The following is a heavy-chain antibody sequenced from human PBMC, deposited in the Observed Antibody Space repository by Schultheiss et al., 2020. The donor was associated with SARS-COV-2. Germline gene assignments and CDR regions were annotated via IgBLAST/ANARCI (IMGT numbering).Heavy chain of an antibody. CDR3: AKHKAPTGGTFFDY. CDR2: INHSGST. J-gene: IGHJ4*02. V-gene: IGHV4-39*01. CDR1: GASISSGGYY. Sequence: SETLSLTCTVSGASISSGGYYWSWIRQHPGKGLEWIGEINHSGSTNYNPSLKSRVTISVDTSKNQFSLRLSSVTAADTAVYYCAKHKAPTGGTFFDYWGQGALVTVSS. D-gene: IGHD2-8*02.